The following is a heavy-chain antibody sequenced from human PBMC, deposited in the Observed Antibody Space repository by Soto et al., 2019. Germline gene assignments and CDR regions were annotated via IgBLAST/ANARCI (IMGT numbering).Heavy chain of an antibody. J-gene: IGHJ4*02. CDR3: TRDRGYESSLGLYY. Sequence: QVQLQESGPGLVKPSQTLCLSCAVSGGSISSGGYYWSWIRQHPGKGLEWIGYIYYSGSTYYNPSLKSRVTISVDTSKKQFSLKLSSVTAADTAVYFCTRDRGYESSLGLYYWGQGTLVSVSS. D-gene: IGHD3-22*01. CDR2: IYYSGST. CDR1: GGSISSGGYY. V-gene: IGHV4-31*11.